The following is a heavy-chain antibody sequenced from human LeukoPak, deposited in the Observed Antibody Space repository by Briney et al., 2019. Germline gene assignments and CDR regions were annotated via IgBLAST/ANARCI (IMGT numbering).Heavy chain of an antibody. CDR3: ARYTYYDSTHDAFDI. Sequence: GGSLRLSCAASGFTFSSYWMHWVRQAPGKGLVWVSRINSDGSSTSYADSVKGRFTISRDNAKNTLYLQMNGLRAEDTAVYYCARYTYYDSTHDAFDIWGQGTMVTVSS. J-gene: IGHJ3*02. V-gene: IGHV3-74*01. CDR2: INSDGSST. CDR1: GFTFSSYW. D-gene: IGHD3-22*01.